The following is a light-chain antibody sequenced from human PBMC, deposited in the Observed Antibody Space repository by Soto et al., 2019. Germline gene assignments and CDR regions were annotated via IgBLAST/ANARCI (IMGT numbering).Light chain of an antibody. CDR3: QSYDSSLSGWV. J-gene: IGLJ3*02. Sequence: QSVLTQPPSVAGAPGQRVTISCTGSSSKIGAGYDVHWYQQLPGTAPKLLSYGNSNRPSGVPDRFSGSKSGTSASLAITGLQAEEEADYYCQSYDSSLSGWVFGGGTKLTVL. V-gene: IGLV1-40*01. CDR1: SSKIGAGYD. CDR2: GNS.